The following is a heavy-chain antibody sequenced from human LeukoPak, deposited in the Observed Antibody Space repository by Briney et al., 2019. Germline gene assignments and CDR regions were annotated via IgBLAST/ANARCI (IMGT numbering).Heavy chain of an antibody. CDR3: AREGIFGGGGWFDP. V-gene: IGHV1-69*13. J-gene: IGHJ5*02. Sequence: GASVKVSCKASGGTFSSYAISWVRQAPGQGLEWMGGIIPIFGTANYAQKFQGRVTITADESTSTAYMELSSLRSEDTAVYYCAREGIFGGGGWFDPWGQGTLVTVSS. CDR1: GGTFSSYA. CDR2: IIPIFGTA. D-gene: IGHD3-3*01.